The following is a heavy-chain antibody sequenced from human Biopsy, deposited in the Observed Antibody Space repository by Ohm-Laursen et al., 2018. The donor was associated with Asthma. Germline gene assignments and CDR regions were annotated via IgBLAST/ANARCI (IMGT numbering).Heavy chain of an antibody. Sequence: SLRLSCAAFGFTFSNYAMSWVRQAPGKGLEWVSSITGSGGFTYYADSVKGRFTISRDNSRNTLYLQKNSLRADDTAVYYCARAGESDLVGGLDVWGQGTTVIVS. CDR3: ARAGESDLVGGLDV. V-gene: IGHV3-23*01. D-gene: IGHD2-21*01. CDR2: ITGSGGFT. CDR1: GFTFSNYA. J-gene: IGHJ6*02.